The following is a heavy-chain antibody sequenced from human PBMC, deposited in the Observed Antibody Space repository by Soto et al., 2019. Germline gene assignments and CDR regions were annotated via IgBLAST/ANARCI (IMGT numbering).Heavy chain of an antibody. D-gene: IGHD3-16*02. V-gene: IGHV3-7*01. CDR1: GFTFSSYW. CDR2: IKQDGSEK. CDR3: ASELYYDYIWGSYRSPPRDAFDI. J-gene: IGHJ3*02. Sequence: EVQLVESGGGLVQPGGSLRLSCAASGFTFSSYWMSWVRQAPGKGLEWVANIKQDGSEKYYVDSVKGQFTISRDNAKNSLYLQMNSLRAEDTAVYYCASELYYDYIWGSYRSPPRDAFDIWGQGTMVTVSS.